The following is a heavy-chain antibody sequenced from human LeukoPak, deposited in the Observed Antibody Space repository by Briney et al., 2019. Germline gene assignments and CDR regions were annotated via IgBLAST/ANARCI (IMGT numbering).Heavy chain of an antibody. CDR2: ISWNSGSI. CDR3: AKDRDYSSSGASVDY. Sequence: GGSLRLSCAASGFIFDDYAMHWVRQAPGRGLEWVSGISWNSGSIGYADSVKGRFTISRDNAKNSLYLQMNSLRAEDTALYYCAKDRDYSSSGASVDYWGQGTLVTVSS. J-gene: IGHJ4*02. D-gene: IGHD6-6*01. V-gene: IGHV3-9*01. CDR1: GFIFDDYA.